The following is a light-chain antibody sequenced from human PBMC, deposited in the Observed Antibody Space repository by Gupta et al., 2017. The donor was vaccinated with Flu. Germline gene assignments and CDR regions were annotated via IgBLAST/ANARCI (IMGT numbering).Light chain of an antibody. CDR2: ASS. V-gene: IGKV1-39*01. CDR3: QHIYTYPLT. J-gene: IGKJ1*01. CDR1: QTISTD. Sequence: PSSLSASVGDRVTITCRASQTISTDLNWYQQKPGKAPKLLIYASSSLQSGVPSRFSGSGSGTEFTLTITSLQPEDFATYYCQHIYTYPLTFGQGTQVEIK.